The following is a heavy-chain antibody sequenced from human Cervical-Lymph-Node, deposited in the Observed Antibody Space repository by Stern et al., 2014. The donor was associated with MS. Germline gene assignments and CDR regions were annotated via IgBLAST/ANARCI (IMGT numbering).Heavy chain of an antibody. CDR2: INGVDDKT. J-gene: IGHJ4*02. V-gene: IGHV1-3*01. CDR1: GYTFIRYA. D-gene: IGHD3-22*01. Sequence: DQLVESGAEVKKPGASVKVSCKASGYTFIRYAMQWVRQAPGQRLEWMGRINGVDDKTKYSHKFQGRVTITRDTSANTVYMELSSLRSEDTAVYYCARDDHRDSSGHYAPFDYWGQGTRVTVSS. CDR3: ARDDHRDSSGHYAPFDY.